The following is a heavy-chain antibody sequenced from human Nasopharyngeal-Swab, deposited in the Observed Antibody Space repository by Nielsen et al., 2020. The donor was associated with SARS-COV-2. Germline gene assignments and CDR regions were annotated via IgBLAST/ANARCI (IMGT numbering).Heavy chain of an antibody. V-gene: IGHV3-53*01. D-gene: IGHD2-2*01. CDR2: IYSGGNT. CDR3: ARRLSTSWGMDV. CDR1: GLTVSSTY. J-gene: IGHJ6*02. Sequence: GGSLRLSCAVSGLTVSSTYMSWVRQAPGKGLEWVSVIYSGGNTHYADSVRGRFTVSRDDSKNTLYLQMNSLRAEDTAVYYCARRLSTSWGMDVWGQGTTVTVSS.